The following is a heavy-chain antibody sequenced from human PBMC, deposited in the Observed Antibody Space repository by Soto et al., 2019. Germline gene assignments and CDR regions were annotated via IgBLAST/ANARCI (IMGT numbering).Heavy chain of an antibody. V-gene: IGHV3-64*04. Sequence: GRSLRLCCAASGFAFSTFPIHWVRQAPGKGLEYVSAINSDGDSTWYADSVNGRFTVSRDNSKNTLYLQMNSLRAEDTAVYYCARGLWGMDVWGQGTTVTVSS. J-gene: IGHJ6*02. CDR2: INSDGDST. CDR3: ARGLWGMDV. CDR1: GFAFSTFP. D-gene: IGHD2-21*01.